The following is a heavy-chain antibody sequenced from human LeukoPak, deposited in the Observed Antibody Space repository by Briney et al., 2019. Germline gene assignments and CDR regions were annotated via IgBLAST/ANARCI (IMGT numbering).Heavy chain of an antibody. CDR3: AKDQAVVVPAAMIAEAGYYYYYYMDV. J-gene: IGHJ6*03. D-gene: IGHD2-2*01. V-gene: IGHV3-30*02. Sequence: GGSLRLSCAASGFTFSSYGMHWVRQAPGKGLEWVAFIRYDGSNKYYADSVKGRFTISRDNSKNTLYLQMNSLRAEDTAVYYCAKDQAVVVPAAMIAEAGYYYYYYMDVWGKGTTVTVSS. CDR2: IRYDGSNK. CDR1: GFTFSSYG.